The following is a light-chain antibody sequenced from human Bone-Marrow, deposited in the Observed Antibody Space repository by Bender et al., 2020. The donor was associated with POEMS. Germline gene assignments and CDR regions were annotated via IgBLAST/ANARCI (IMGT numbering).Light chain of an antibody. V-gene: IGLV2-8*01. J-gene: IGLJ2*01. CDR3: SSYAGSKNVV. CDR2: EVT. CDR1: NSDVGGYNY. Sequence: QSVLTQPPSVSGSLGQSVTISCTGSNSDVGGYNYVSWYQQHPGKAPQLVIYEVTKRPSGVPDRFSASKSGKTASLTVSGLQAEDEADYFCSSYAGSKNVVFGGGTKLTVL.